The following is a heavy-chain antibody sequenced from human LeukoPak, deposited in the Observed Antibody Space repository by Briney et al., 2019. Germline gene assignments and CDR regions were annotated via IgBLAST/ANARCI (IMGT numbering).Heavy chain of an antibody. CDR3: ARYTYYDILTGNT. Sequence: ASVKVSCKASGYTFTGYYMHWVRQAPGQGLEWMGWINPNSGGTNYAQKFQGRVTMTRDTSISTAYMELSRLRSDDTAVYYCARYTYYDILTGNTLGQGTLVTVSS. V-gene: IGHV1-2*02. CDR1: GYTFTGYY. CDR2: INPNSGGT. D-gene: IGHD3-9*01. J-gene: IGHJ5*02.